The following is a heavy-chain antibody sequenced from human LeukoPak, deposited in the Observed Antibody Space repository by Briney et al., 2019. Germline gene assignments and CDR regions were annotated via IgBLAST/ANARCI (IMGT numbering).Heavy chain of an antibody. D-gene: IGHD2-2*02. CDR2: IDGGGGPT. CDR3: ARVGYCSGTSCYMSGWFDP. V-gene: IGHV3-23*01. CDR1: GFTFRNYA. Sequence: GGSLRLSCAASGFTFRNYAMSWVRQAPGKGPEWVSVIDGGGGPTYYADSVKGRFTISRDNAKNSLSLQMNSLSAEDSAVYYCARVGYCSGTSCYMSGWFDPWGQGALVTVSS. J-gene: IGHJ5*02.